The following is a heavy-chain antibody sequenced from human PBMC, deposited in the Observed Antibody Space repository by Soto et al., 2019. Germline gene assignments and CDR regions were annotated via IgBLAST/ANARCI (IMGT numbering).Heavy chain of an antibody. CDR1: GGSISSEYYH. J-gene: IGHJ6*02. CDR3: AREDDGGDSDYYGLDV. Sequence: QVQLQESGPGLVRPSQTLSLTCTVSGGSISSEYYHWTWISKAPGKALEWIGYIHYRGSVHYNPSLQSRLTMSVDPSKNLFSLKLSSVTAADTAVYFCAREDDGGDSDYYGLDVGGQGTTVTVSS. CDR2: IHYRGSV. V-gene: IGHV4-30-4*01. D-gene: IGHD2-21*02.